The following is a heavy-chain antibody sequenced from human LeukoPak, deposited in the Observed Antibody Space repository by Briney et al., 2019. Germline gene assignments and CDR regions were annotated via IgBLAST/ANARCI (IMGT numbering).Heavy chain of an antibody. CDR2: ISYDGSNK. CDR1: GFTFSSYG. D-gene: IGHD3-22*01. V-gene: IGHV3-30*18. Sequence: GGSLRLSCAASGFTFSSYGMHWVRQAPGKGLEWVAVISYDGSNKYYADSVKGRFTISRDNSKNTLYLQMNSLRAEDTAVYYCAKVLTYYYDSSGYSDFDYWGQGTLVTVSS. CDR3: AKVLTYYYDSSGYSDFDY. J-gene: IGHJ4*02.